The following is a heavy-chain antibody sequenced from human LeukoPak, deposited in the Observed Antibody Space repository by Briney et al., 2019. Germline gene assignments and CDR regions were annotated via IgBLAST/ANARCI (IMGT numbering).Heavy chain of an antibody. V-gene: IGHV1-2*02. CDR2: INPKSGGA. Sequence: AASVSVSYKASGYSFIVYYIHWVRQAPGQGREGMGWINPKSGGANYAQKFHGTVTMTNDTSISTVYMELTRLRSDDTAMYYCAKSTNWGSISDGFDIWGQGTMVTVAS. CDR1: GYSFIVYY. CDR3: AKSTNWGSISDGFDI. J-gene: IGHJ3*02. D-gene: IGHD7-27*01.